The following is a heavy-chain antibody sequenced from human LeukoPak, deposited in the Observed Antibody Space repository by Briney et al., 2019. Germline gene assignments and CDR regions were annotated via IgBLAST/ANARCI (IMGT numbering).Heavy chain of an antibody. CDR2: ISGSGIK. J-gene: IGHJ3*02. CDR1: RFTFNSYE. V-gene: IGHV3-48*03. D-gene: IGHD2-8*01. CDR3: AREDTGVAFDI. Sequence: GGSLRLSCAASRFTFNSYEMNWVRQAPGKGLEWVSYISGSGIKHYADSVKGRFTISRDNAKNSLYLQMNSLRVGDTAVYYCAREDTGVAFDIWGQGTTVTV.